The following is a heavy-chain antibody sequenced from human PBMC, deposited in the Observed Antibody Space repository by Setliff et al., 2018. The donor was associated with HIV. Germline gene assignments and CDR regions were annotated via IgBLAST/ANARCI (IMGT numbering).Heavy chain of an antibody. V-gene: IGHV7-4-1*01. CDR1: GYTFTDYG. D-gene: IGHD4-17*01. CDR2: INTNNGNP. J-gene: IGHJ4*02. CDR3: ARDDYANTDLDF. Sequence: ASVKVSCKASGYTFTDYGINWVRQAPGQGLEWMGWINTNNGNPMYAQGFTGRFVFSSDTSVRTAYLQIVGLKTEDTAVYFCARDDYANTDLDFWGPGTPVTVPQ.